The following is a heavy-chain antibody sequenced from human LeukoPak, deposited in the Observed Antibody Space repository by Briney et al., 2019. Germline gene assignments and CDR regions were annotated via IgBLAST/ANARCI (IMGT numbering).Heavy chain of an antibody. V-gene: IGHV1-69*02. J-gene: IGHJ3*02. D-gene: IGHD2-15*01. CDR1: GGTFSSYT. CDR2: IIPILGIA. Sequence: EASVKVSCKASGGTFSSYTISWVRQAPGQGLEWMGRIIPILGIANYALKFQGRVTITADKSTSTAYMELSSLRSEDTAVYYCALGLVVAADDAFDIWGQGTMVTVSS. CDR3: ALGLVVAADDAFDI.